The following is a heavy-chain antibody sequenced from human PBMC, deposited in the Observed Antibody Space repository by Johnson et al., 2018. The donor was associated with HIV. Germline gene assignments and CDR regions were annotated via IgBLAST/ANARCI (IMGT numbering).Heavy chain of an antibody. CDR3: AKAQRGWFFAGAFDI. CDR1: GFTFSSYA. V-gene: IGHV3-23*04. D-gene: IGHD6-19*01. CDR2: ISGSGGST. Sequence: QLVESGGGLVQPGRSLRLSCAASGFTFSSYAMSWVRQAPGKGLEWVSAISGSGGSTYYADSVKGRFTISRVNSKNTLYLQMNSLRDEDTAVYSWAKAQRGWFFAGAFDIWGQGTMVVVSS. J-gene: IGHJ3*02.